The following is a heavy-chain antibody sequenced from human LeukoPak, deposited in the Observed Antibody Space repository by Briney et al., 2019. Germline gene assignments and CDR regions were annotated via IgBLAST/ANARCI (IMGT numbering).Heavy chain of an antibody. CDR3: VKDMNPGGADV. D-gene: IGHD3-10*01. CDR2: ISTDGSST. CDR1: VFTFSSYW. Sequence: GGSLRLSCAASVFTFSSYWMHWVRQTPGKGLVWVSRISTDGSSTDYADSVKGRFTVSRDSAKNSLYLQMNSLRPEDTALYYCVKDMNPGGADVWGQGTTVTVSS. V-gene: IGHV3-74*01. J-gene: IGHJ6*02.